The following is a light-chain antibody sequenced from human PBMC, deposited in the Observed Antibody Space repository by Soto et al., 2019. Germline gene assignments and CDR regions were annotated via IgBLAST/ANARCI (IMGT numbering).Light chain of an antibody. CDR1: ESVSRNF. V-gene: IGKV3-20*01. CDR3: QQYGASPRT. CDR2: GAS. J-gene: IGKJ1*01. Sequence: EVVLTQSPGNLSLSPGERATVSCRASESVSRNFLAWYQQKPGRAPRLLIYGASSRATGIPDRFSGSGSGTDFTLTISRLEPEDFAMYYCQQYGASPRTFGQGTKVDIK.